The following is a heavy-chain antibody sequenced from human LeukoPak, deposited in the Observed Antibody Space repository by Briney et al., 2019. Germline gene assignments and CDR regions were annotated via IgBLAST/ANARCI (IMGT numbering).Heavy chain of an antibody. D-gene: IGHD5-18*01. CDR2: TYYRSKWYT. V-gene: IGHV6-1*01. CDR1: GYSVSSTTTA. CDR3: ATAGGGLWSDALDI. J-gene: IGHJ3*02. Sequence: QTLSLTCAISGYSVSSTTTAWNWIRQSPSRGLEWLGRTYYRSKWYTDYAVSVKSRITINPDTSKNQFSLQLNSVTPGDTAVYYCATAGGGLWSDALDIWGQGTMVTVFS.